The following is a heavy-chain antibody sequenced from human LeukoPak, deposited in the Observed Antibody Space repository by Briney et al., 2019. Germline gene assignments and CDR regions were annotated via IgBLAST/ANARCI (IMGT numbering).Heavy chain of an antibody. CDR1: GFTFSSYA. D-gene: IGHD3-10*01. Sequence: AGGSLRLSCAASGFTFSSYAMSWVRQAPGKGLEWVSGISGSGGSTYYADSVKGRFTISADKSISTAYLQWSSLKASDTAMYYCARQYYYGSGSYYMGYFDYWGQGTLVTVSS. J-gene: IGHJ4*02. CDR2: ISGSGGST. V-gene: IGHV3-23*01. CDR3: ARQYYYGSGSYYMGYFDY.